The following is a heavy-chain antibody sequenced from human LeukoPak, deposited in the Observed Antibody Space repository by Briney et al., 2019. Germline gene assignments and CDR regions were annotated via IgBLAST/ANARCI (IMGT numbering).Heavy chain of an antibody. V-gene: IGHV5-51*01. CDR3: ASYAGYSSSWYYFDY. D-gene: IGHD6-13*01. Sequence: GESLKISCKGSGYSFTSYWIGWVRQMPGKGLEWMGIIYPGDSDTRYSPSFQGQVTISADKSISTAYLQSSSLKASDTAMYYCASYAGYSSSWYYFDYWGQGTLVTVSS. J-gene: IGHJ4*02. CDR2: IYPGDSDT. CDR1: GYSFTSYW.